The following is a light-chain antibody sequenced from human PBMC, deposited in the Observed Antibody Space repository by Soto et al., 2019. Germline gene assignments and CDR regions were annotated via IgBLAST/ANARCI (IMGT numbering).Light chain of an antibody. CDR1: QSISTY. Sequence: EIVLTQSPATLSLSPGERATLSCRASQSISTYLAWFQQKPGQAPRLLIYDASNRATGIPARFSGNGSGTDFSLTISSLEPEDFAVYYCQNRSSWPRTFGQGTKVEIK. J-gene: IGKJ1*01. CDR2: DAS. CDR3: QNRSSWPRT. V-gene: IGKV3-11*01.